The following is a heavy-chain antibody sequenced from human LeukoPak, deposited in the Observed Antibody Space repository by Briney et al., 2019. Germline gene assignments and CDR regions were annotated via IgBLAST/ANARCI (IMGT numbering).Heavy chain of an antibody. J-gene: IGHJ6*04. V-gene: IGHV4-34*01. Sequence: SETLSLTCAVYGGSFSGYYWSWIRQPPGKGLEWIGEINHSGSTNYNPSLKSRVTISVDTSKNQFSLKLSSVTAADTAVYYCASAPGYCSSTSCYAMSYYYYYGMDVWGKGTTVTVSP. CDR3: ASAPGYCSSTSCYAMSYYYYYGMDV. CDR2: INHSGST. D-gene: IGHD2-2*01. CDR1: GGSFSGYY.